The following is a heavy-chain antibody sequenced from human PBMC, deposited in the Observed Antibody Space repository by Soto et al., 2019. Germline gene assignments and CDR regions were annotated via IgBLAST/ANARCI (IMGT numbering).Heavy chain of an antibody. CDR2: MNPNSGNT. CDR3: ARVRRELRAFDI. CDR1: GYTFTSYD. D-gene: IGHD1-26*01. J-gene: IGHJ3*02. V-gene: IGHV1-8*01. Sequence: GASVKVSCKASGYTFTSYDINWVRQATGQGLEWMGWMNPNSGNTGYAQKFQGRVTMTRNTSISTAYMELSRLRSEDTAVYYCARVRRELRAFDIWGQGTMVTVSS.